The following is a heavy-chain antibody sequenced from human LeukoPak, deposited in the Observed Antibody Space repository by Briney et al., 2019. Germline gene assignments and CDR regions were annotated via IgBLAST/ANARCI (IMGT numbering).Heavy chain of an antibody. Sequence: SETLSLTCTVSGGSISSYYWSWIRQPAGKGLEWIGRIYTSGSTNYNPSLKGRVTMSVDTSKNQFSLKLSSVTAADTAVYYCARVSDYYGSGSYYKHYWYFDLWGRGTLVTVSS. CDR1: GGSISSYY. V-gene: IGHV4-4*07. D-gene: IGHD3-10*01. CDR2: IYTSGST. J-gene: IGHJ2*01. CDR3: ARVSDYYGSGSYYKHYWYFDL.